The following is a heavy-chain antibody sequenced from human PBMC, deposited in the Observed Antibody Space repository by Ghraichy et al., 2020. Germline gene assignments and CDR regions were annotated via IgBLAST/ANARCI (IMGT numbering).Heavy chain of an antibody. CDR3: ARDDTVTTGWVYYMDV. V-gene: IGHV3-21*01. D-gene: IGHD4-17*01. Sequence: GGSLRLSCAASGFTFSSYSMNWVRQAPGKGLEWVSSISSSSSYIYYADSVKGRFTISRDNAKNSLYLQMNSLRAEDTAVYYCARDDTVTTGWVYYMDVWGKGTTVTVSS. CDR1: GFTFSSYS. CDR2: ISSSSSYI. J-gene: IGHJ6*03.